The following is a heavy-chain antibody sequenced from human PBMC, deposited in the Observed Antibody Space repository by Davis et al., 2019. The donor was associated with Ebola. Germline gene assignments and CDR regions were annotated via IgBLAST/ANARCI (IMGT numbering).Heavy chain of an antibody. V-gene: IGHV3-23*01. CDR1: GFTFSSYA. CDR2: ISGSGGST. Sequence: PGGSLRLSCAASGFTFSSYAMSWVRQAPGKGLEWVSAISGSGGSTYYADSVKGRFTISRDNSKNTLYLQMNSLRAEDTAVYYCARGGVPAAIDYYYYGMDVWGQGTTVTVSS. J-gene: IGHJ6*02. D-gene: IGHD2-2*02. CDR3: ARGGVPAAIDYYYYGMDV.